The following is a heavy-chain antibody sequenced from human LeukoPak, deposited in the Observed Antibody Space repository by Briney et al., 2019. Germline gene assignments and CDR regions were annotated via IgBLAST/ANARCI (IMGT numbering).Heavy chain of an antibody. D-gene: IGHD6-13*01. V-gene: IGHV4-59*01. J-gene: IGHJ6*03. CDR1: GGSISSYY. CDR3: ARTTEAHSWRTRYYDYYMDV. Sequence: SETLSLTCSVSGGSISSYYWSWIRQPPGKGLEWIGYIYYSGSTNYNPSLKSRVTISVDTSKNQFSLKLSSVTAADTAVYYCARTTEAHSWRTRYYDYYMDVWGKGTTVTVSS. CDR2: IYYSGST.